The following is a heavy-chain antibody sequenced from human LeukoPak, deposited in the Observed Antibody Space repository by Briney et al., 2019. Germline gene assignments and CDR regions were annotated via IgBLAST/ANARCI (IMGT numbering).Heavy chain of an antibody. CDR1: GFTFDNYA. V-gene: IGHV3-23*01. D-gene: IGHD2-15*01. CDR3: AKDVCNGAGCHFFDY. Sequence: SGGSLRLYCAGSGFTFDNYAMSWVRQAPGKGLEWVSGMSDGARRTSYAVSVTGRFTISRDNARRILYLQMNSLRAEDTAVYYCAKDVCNGAGCHFFDYWGQGTVVTVSS. J-gene: IGHJ4*02. CDR2: MSDGARRT.